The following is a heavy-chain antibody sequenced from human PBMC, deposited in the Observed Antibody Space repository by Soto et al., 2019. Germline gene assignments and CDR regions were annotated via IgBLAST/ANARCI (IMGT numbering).Heavy chain of an antibody. Sequence: PSETLSLTCTVSGGSISSYYWIWIRQPPGKGLEWIGEIYYSGNTNYNPSLKSRVTISVDKSKNQFSLNLTSVTAADTAVYYCARDARGDNSESHWFEPWGQGTLVTVSS. D-gene: IGHD3-10*01. CDR1: GGSISSYY. J-gene: IGHJ5*02. CDR3: ARDARGDNSESHWFEP. CDR2: IYYSGNT. V-gene: IGHV4-59*12.